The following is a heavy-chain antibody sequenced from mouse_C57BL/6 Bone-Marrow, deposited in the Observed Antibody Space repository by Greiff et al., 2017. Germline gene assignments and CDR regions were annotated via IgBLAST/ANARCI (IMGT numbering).Heavy chain of an antibody. D-gene: IGHD3-2*02. J-gene: IGHJ2*01. CDR1: GYTFTSYW. CDR2: IHPNSGST. V-gene: IGHV1-64*01. Sequence: VQLQQPGAELVKPGASVKLSCKASGYTFTSYWMHWVKQRPGQGLEWIGMIHPNSGSTNYNEKFKSKATLTVDKSSSTAYMQLSSLTSEDSAVYYCARSLTAQATYYFDYWGQGTTLTVSS. CDR3: ARSLTAQATYYFDY.